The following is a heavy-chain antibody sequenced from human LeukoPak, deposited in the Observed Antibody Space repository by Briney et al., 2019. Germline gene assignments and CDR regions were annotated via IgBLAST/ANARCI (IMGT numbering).Heavy chain of an antibody. J-gene: IGHJ4*02. V-gene: IGHV3-23*01. CDR3: AKSTRGSGSYGYLDH. Sequence: GGSLRLSCAASEFTYSNYAMTWVRQAPGKGLEWVSTISAGGGATYYADSVKGRFTISRDNSKNTLYLQMNSLRAEDTAAYYCAKSTRGSGSYGYLDHWDQGTLVTVSS. CDR1: EFTYSNYA. CDR2: ISAGGGAT. D-gene: IGHD3-10*01.